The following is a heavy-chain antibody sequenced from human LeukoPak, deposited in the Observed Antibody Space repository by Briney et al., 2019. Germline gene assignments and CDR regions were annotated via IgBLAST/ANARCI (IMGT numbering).Heavy chain of an antibody. D-gene: IGHD3-16*02. CDR3: ARCKARYDYVWRSFRYDDYYYMDD. CDR2: INQDGSET. J-gene: IGHJ6*03. CDR1: GFTFSIHW. Sequence: GGSLRLSCAASGFTFSIHWMTWVRQAPGKGLGWVANINQDGSETYYEDSLKGRFTISRDNAENSLYLQMNSLRVDDTAVYYCARCKARYDYVWRSFRYDDYYYMDDWGKGTTVTVSS. V-gene: IGHV3-7*01.